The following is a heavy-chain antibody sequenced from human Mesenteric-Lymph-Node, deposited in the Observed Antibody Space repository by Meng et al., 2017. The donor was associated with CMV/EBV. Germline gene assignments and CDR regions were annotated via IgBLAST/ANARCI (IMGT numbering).Heavy chain of an antibody. CDR3: ARGADYGDWDWFDP. Sequence: SGGSFCSSLLSGWVRRPPGNGLEWFGDICHRCRTSSAPSLQCLIPISVDKSENPFSLKLSSVTAADTAVYYCARGADYGDWDWFDPWGQGTLVTVSS. CDR1: GGSFCSSLL. D-gene: IGHD4-17*01. V-gene: IGHV4-4*02. J-gene: IGHJ5*02. CDR2: ICHRCRT.